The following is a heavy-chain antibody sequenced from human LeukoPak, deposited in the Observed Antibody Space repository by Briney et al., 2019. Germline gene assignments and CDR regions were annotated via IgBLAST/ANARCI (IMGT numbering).Heavy chain of an antibody. D-gene: IGHD4-17*01. CDR1: GFTFSSYS. CDR3: ARDNTVTLYGDKRGRFRYYYYYMDV. CDR2: ISSSSSTI. V-gene: IGHV3-48*01. J-gene: IGHJ6*03. Sequence: GGSLRLSCAASGFTFSSYSMNWVRQAPGKGLEWVSYISSSSSTIYYADSVKGRFTISRDNAKNSLYLQMNSLRAEDTAVYYCARDNTVTLYGDKRGRFRYYYYYMDVWGKGTTVTVSS.